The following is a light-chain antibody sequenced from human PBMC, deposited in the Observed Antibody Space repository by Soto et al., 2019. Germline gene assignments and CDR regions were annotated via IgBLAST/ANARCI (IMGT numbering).Light chain of an antibody. CDR3: QQASSFPPT. Sequence: DIQMTQSPSSVSASLGDRVTITCRASQGVHSWLAWYQQKPGKAPKLLIYAASSLQTGVPSRFSGSGSGTDFNLNSSGLQPEDVATYYCQQASSFPPTFGGGTKVEIK. J-gene: IGKJ4*02. CDR1: QGVHSW. V-gene: IGKV1-12*01. CDR2: AAS.